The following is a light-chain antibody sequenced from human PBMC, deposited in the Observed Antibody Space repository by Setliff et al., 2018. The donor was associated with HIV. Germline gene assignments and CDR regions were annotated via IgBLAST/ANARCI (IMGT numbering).Light chain of an antibody. CDR2: EVR. CDR1: NSNIGSNT. J-gene: IGLJ1*01. V-gene: IGLV2-23*02. Sequence: QSVLTQPPSTSGTPGHRVIISCSGSNSNIGSNTVHWYQQHPGTAPKLIIFEVRTRPSGVSSRFSGSKSGNMASLTISGLQGDDEADYYCCSYAGSGTNVFGTGTKVTVL. CDR3: CSYAGSGTNV.